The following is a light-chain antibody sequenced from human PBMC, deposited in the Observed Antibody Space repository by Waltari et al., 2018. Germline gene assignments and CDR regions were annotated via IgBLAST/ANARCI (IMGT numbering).Light chain of an antibody. J-gene: IGLJ3*02. CDR3: AVWDDSLHGRWE. CDR1: SSNIGSNV. CDR2: RND. V-gene: IGLV1-44*01. Sequence: QSVLTQPPSASGTPGQRVTISCSGSSSNIGSNVVNWYQQIPGTTPKLLIDRNDQRPSGVPDRFSGSKSGTSASLAISGLRSEDEADYYYAVWDDSLHGRWEFGGGTKLTVL.